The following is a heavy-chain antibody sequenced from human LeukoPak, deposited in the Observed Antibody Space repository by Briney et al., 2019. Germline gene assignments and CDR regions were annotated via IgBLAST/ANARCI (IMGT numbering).Heavy chain of an antibody. CDR2: INHSGST. CDR1: GGSFSGYY. D-gene: IGHD4-11*01. Sequence: PSETLSLTCAVYGGSFSGYYWSWIRQPPGKGLEWIGEINHSGSTNYNPSLKSRVTISVDTSKNQFSLKLSSVTAADTAVYYCARGLNHSNIRAFDYWGQGTLVTVSS. CDR3: ARGLNHSNIRAFDY. V-gene: IGHV4-34*01. J-gene: IGHJ4*02.